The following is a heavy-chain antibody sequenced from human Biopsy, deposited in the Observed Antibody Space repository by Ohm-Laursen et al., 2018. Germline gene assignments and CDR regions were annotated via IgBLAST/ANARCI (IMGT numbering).Heavy chain of an antibody. CDR3: VKDRRQDSYGYFPDGFDY. D-gene: IGHD5-18*01. J-gene: IGHJ4*02. CDR2: IGGSGSTT. V-gene: IGHV3-23*01. CDR1: GFTFNDFA. Sequence: SLRLSCSASGFTFNDFAMTWVRQAPGKGLEWVSAIGGSGSTTYYAGSVKGRFTISGDNSKNTLFLQMNNLRPEDTAAYFCVKDRRQDSYGYFPDGFDYWGPGTRVTVSS.